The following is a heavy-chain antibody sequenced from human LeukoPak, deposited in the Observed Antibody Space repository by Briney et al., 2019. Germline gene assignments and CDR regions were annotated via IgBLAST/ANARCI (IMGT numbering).Heavy chain of an antibody. CDR3: AKDGSFMYYYGSGPTGYFDY. Sequence: GGSLSLSCAASGFTFDDYAMHWVRQAPGKGLEWVSLISGDGGSTYYADSVKGRFTISRDNSKNSLYLQMNSLRTEDTALYYCAKDGSFMYYYGSGPTGYFDYWGQGTLVTVSS. D-gene: IGHD3-10*01. V-gene: IGHV3-43*02. J-gene: IGHJ4*02. CDR2: ISGDGGST. CDR1: GFTFDDYA.